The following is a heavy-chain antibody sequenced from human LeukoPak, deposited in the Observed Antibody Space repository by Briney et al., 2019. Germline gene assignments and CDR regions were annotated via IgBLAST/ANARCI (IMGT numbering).Heavy chain of an antibody. D-gene: IGHD2-15*01. CDR2: IYYSGST. CDR3: ARRGTTYCTVDSCHPNWFDP. CDR1: GGSISSYY. J-gene: IGHJ5*02. V-gene: IGHV4-59*08. Sequence: SETLSLTCTVSGGSISSYYWSWIRQPPGKELEWIGYIYYSGSTNYNPSLKSRVSISVDTSESQFSLILRSVTAADTAVYYCARRGTTYCTVDSCHPNWFDPWGQGTLVTVSS.